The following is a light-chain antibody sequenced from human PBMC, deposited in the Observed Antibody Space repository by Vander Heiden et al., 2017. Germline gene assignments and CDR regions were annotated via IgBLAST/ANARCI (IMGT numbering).Light chain of an antibody. Sequence: DIQMTQPPSSASSSVADRVTITCRASQGISTCLAWYQQKPGKDPKLLIYAASTLQSGVPSRFSGSGSGTDFTLIISSLQPEEFATDYCQQANSFLSRTFGGGTKVEIK. J-gene: IGKJ4*01. V-gene: IGKV1-12*02. CDR3: QQANSFLSRT. CDR2: AAS. CDR1: QGISTC.